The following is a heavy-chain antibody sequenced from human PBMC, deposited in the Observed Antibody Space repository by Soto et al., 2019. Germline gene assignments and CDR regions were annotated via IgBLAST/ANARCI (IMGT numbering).Heavy chain of an antibody. Sequence: QVQLVESGGGVVQPERSLRLSCAASGFTFSRQAMHWVRQAPGRGLEWVAVIWYHGIDKYYADSVKGRFTISRDNSKNTVYLQMNRLRGEDTAVYYCGTGFLGLCTGGNCPLDSWGLGTLVTVFS. V-gene: IGHV3-33*01. CDR2: IWYHGIDK. D-gene: IGHD2-15*01. CDR3: GTGFLGLCTGGNCPLDS. J-gene: IGHJ4*02. CDR1: GFTFSRQA.